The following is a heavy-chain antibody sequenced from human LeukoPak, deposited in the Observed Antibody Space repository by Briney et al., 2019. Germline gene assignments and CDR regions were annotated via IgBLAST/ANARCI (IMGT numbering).Heavy chain of an antibody. V-gene: IGHV4-38-2*02. Sequence: SETLSLTCTVSGYSISSGYYWGWIRQPPGKGLEWIGSIYYSGSTYYNPSLKSRVTISVDTSKNQFSLKLSSVAAADTAVYYCARVNYDILTGCWYFDYWGQGTLVTVSS. J-gene: IGHJ4*02. CDR3: ARVNYDILTGCWYFDY. CDR1: GYSISSGYY. CDR2: IYYSGST. D-gene: IGHD3-9*01.